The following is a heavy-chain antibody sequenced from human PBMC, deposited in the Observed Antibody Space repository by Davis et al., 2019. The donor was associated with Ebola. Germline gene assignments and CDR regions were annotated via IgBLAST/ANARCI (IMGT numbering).Heavy chain of an antibody. J-gene: IGHJ4*02. CDR1: GGSISSYY. Sequence: PGGSLRLSCTVSGGSISSYYWSWIRQPPGKGLEWIGYIYYSGSTNYNPSLKSRVTISVDTSKNQFSLKLSSVTAADTAVYYCARDGYSRLFDYWGQGTLVTVSS. V-gene: IGHV4-59*01. CDR3: ARDGYSRLFDY. CDR2: IYYSGST. D-gene: IGHD5-24*01.